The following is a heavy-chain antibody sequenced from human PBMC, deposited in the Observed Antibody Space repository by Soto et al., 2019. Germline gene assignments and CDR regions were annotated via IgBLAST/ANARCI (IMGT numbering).Heavy chain of an antibody. V-gene: IGHV3-33*01. CDR1: GFTFSRHG. Sequence: QVQLVESGGGVVQPGTSLRLSCAASGFTFSRHGMHWVRQTPGKGLEWLAVILNDASGHWYADSVKGRFTISRDNFENTLYLQMNGLRLEATAMYYCARDDDYPDNGFDYWGQGTLVTVSP. CDR2: ILNDASGH. CDR3: ARDDDYPDNGFDY. J-gene: IGHJ4*02. D-gene: IGHD4-17*01.